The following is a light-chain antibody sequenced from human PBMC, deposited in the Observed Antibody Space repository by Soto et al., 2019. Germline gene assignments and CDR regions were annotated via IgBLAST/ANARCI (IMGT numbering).Light chain of an antibody. J-gene: IGKJ2*01. CDR3: QQGNNWPLT. V-gene: IGKV3-15*01. CDR1: QSISSE. Sequence: EIVLTQSPATLSLSPGERATLSCRASQSISSELAWYQQKPGQPPRLLIYGASTRATGFPARFSGSGSGTDFTLTISRLQSEDFAVYYCQQGNNWPLTFGQGTKLEIK. CDR2: GAS.